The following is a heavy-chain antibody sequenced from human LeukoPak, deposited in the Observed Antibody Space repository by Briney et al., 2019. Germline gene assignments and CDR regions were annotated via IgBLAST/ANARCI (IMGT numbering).Heavy chain of an antibody. V-gene: IGHV1-8*01. CDR3: ARGVMAGTNYYYYMDV. Sequence: ASVKVSCKASGYTFTSYDINWVRQALGQGLEWMGWMNPNSGNTGYAQKFQGRVTMTRNTSISTAYMELSSLRSEDTAVYYCARGVMAGTNYYYYMDVWGKGTTVTVSS. D-gene: IGHD6-19*01. CDR2: MNPNSGNT. J-gene: IGHJ6*03. CDR1: GYTFTSYD.